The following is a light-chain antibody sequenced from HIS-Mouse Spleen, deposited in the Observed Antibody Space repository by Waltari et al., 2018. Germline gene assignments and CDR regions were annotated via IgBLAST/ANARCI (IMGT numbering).Light chain of an antibody. Sequence: AIRMTQSPSSLSASTGDRVTITCRASQGISIYLAWYQQKPGKAPKLLIYAASTLQSGVLSRFSGSGYGTDFTLTISCLQSEDFATYYCQQYYSTFFTFGPGTKVDIK. CDR2: AAS. CDR1: QGISIY. CDR3: QQYYSTFFT. J-gene: IGKJ3*01. V-gene: IGKV1-8*01.